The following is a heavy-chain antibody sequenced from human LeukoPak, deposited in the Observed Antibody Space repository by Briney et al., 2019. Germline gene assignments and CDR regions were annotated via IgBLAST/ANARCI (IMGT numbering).Heavy chain of an antibody. J-gene: IGHJ6*03. D-gene: IGHD1-7*01. V-gene: IGHV3-48*04. CDR2: ISSSSTI. CDR3: ARGDSWNSYYYYYMDV. CDR1: GFTFSSYS. Sequence: GGSLRLSCAASGFTFSSYSMNWVRQAPGKGLEWVSYISSSSTIYYADSVKGRFTISRDNAKNSLFLQMNSLRAEDTAVYYCARGDSWNSYYYYYMDVWGKGTSVTVSS.